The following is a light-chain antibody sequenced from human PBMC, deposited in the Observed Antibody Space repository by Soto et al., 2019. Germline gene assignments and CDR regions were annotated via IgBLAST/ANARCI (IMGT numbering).Light chain of an antibody. CDR2: DAS. Sequence: DIQMTQSPSTLSASVGDRVTITCRASQSISGWLAWFQQKPGKAPKLLIYDASTLESGVPSRFSGSGSGTQFTLTIRRLQPDDFAPSFRQQYSSYSLYTFGQGTKLEI. CDR1: QSISGW. CDR3: QQYSSYSLYT. V-gene: IGKV1-5*01. J-gene: IGKJ2*01.